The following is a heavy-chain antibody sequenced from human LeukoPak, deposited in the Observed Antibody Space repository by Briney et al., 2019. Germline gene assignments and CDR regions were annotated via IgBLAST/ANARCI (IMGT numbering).Heavy chain of an antibody. Sequence: GASVKVSCKASGYTFTSYYMYWVRQAPGQGLEWMGIINPSGGSTSYAQKFQGRVTMTRDMSTSTVYMELSSLRSEDTAVYYCARERYYGSGSYYTLNYYYYYYMDVWGKGTTVTVSS. V-gene: IGHV1-46*01. J-gene: IGHJ6*03. D-gene: IGHD3-10*01. CDR2: INPSGGST. CDR1: GYTFTSYY. CDR3: ARERYYGSGSYYTLNYYYYYYMDV.